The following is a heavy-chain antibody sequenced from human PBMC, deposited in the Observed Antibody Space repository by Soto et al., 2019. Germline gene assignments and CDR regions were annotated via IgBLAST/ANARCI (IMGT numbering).Heavy chain of an antibody. CDR3: ARTLVANFDY. D-gene: IGHD2-15*01. CDR2: INHSGST. J-gene: IGHJ4*02. CDR1: GGSFSGYY. V-gene: IGHV4-34*01. Sequence: QVQLQQWGAGLLKPSETLSLTCAVYGGSFSGYYWSWIRQPRGKGLEWIGEINHSGSTNYNPSLKSRVTISVDTSKNQFSLKLSSVTAADTAVYYCARTLVANFDYWGQGTLVTVSS.